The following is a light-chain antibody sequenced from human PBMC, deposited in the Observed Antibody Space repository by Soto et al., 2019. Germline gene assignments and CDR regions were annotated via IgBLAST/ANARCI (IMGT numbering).Light chain of an antibody. J-gene: IGKJ1*01. CDR3: QQYRINWT. V-gene: IGKV1-5*03. CDR2: KAS. CDR1: QSIDTW. Sequence: DIQMTQSPSTLSASVGDRVTITCRASQSIDTWLAWYHQKPGKVPKVLIYKASNLESGVPSRFSGSGSGTEFTLTISSLQPDDVATYYCQQYRINWTFGQGTKLEIK.